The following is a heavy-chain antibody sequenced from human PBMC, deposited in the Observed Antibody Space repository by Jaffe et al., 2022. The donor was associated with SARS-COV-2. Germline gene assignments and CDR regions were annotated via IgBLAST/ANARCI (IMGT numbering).Heavy chain of an antibody. D-gene: IGHD5-12*01. J-gene: IGHJ5*02. Sequence: QVQLVESGGGVVQPGRSLRLSCAASGFTFSSYGMHWVRQAPGKGLEWVAVISYDGSNKYYADSVKGRFTISRDNSKNTLYLQMNSLRAEDTAVYYCAKGVDIVATTGFDPWGQGTLVTVSS. V-gene: IGHV3-30*18. CDR1: GFTFSSYG. CDR3: AKGVDIVATTGFDP. CDR2: ISYDGSNK.